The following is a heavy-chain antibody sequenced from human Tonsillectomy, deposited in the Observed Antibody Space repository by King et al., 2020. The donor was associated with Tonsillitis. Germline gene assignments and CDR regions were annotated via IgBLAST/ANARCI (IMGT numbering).Heavy chain of an antibody. CDR2: IYHSGPT. V-gene: IGHV4-31*03. J-gene: IGHJ4*02. CDR1: GDSLTSGGYF. CDR3: ARNRDYGDYVDF. D-gene: IGHD4-17*01. Sequence: VQLQESGPGLVRPSQTLSLICSVSGDSLTSGGYFWSWIRQHPDKGLEGIGSIYHSGPTYHTPSLRSRLFMSVDTSKNQFSLRLTSFTAADTAVYYCARNRDYGDYVDFWGQGTLVAVPS.